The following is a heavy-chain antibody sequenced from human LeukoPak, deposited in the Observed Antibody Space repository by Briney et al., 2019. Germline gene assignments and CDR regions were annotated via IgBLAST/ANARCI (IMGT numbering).Heavy chain of an antibody. Sequence: GGSLRLSCAASGFTFSSYWMSWVRQAPGEGLEWVANIKQDGSEKYYVDSVKGRFTISRDNAKNSLYLQMNSLRAEDTAVYYCARVRDFGELGAFDIWGQGTMVTVSS. CDR1: GFTFSSYW. CDR2: IKQDGSEK. D-gene: IGHD3-10*01. J-gene: IGHJ3*02. CDR3: ARVRDFGELGAFDI. V-gene: IGHV3-7*04.